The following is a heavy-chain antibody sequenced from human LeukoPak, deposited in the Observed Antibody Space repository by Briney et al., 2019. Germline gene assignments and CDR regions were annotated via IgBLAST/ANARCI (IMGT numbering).Heavy chain of an antibody. V-gene: IGHV3-23*01. CDR2: ISGSGGST. Sequence: SGGSLRLSCAASGFTFSSYAMSWVRQAPGKGLEWVSAISGSGGSTYYADSVKGRFTISRDNSRNTLYLQMNSLRAEDTAAYYCAKRGSGTYFDSWGQGTLVTVSS. J-gene: IGHJ4*02. D-gene: IGHD1-26*01. CDR3: AKRGSGTYFDS. CDR1: GFTFSSYA.